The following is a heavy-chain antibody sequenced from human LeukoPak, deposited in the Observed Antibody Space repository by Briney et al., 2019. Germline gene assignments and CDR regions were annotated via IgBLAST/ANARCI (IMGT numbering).Heavy chain of an antibody. CDR1: GYTFTGYY. Sequence: ASVKVSCKASGYTFTGYYMHWVRQAPGQGLEWMGWINPNSGGTNYAQKFQGRVTMTRDTSISTAYMELSRLRSDDTAVYYCAGTMTTVTTLQFDPWGQGTLVTVSS. CDR3: AGTMTTVTTLQFDP. D-gene: IGHD4-17*01. CDR2: INPNSGGT. J-gene: IGHJ5*02. V-gene: IGHV1-2*02.